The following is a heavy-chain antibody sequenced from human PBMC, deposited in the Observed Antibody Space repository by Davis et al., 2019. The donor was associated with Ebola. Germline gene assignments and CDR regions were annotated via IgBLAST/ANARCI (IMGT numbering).Heavy chain of an antibody. D-gene: IGHD3-10*01. J-gene: IGHJ6*02. Sequence: GGSLRLSCAASGFTFSGSAMHWVRQASGKGLEWVGRIRSKANSYATAYAASVKGRVTISRDDSKNTAYLQMNSLKTEDTAVYYCIRGSYGMDVWGQGTTVTVSS. CDR1: GFTFSGSA. CDR2: IRSKANSYAT. V-gene: IGHV3-73*01. CDR3: IRGSYGMDV.